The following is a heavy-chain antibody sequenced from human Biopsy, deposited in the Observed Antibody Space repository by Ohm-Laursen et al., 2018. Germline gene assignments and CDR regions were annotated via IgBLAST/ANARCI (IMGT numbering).Heavy chain of an antibody. CDR3: AKGQDLRGGAEYFQH. V-gene: IGHV1-2*02. CDR1: GYTFTGQY. Sequence: SVKVSCKASGYTFTGQYLHWVRQVPGQGLEWMGWINPHSGTTKFAQDFQGRVTMTRDTPITTAYMELRRLRSDDTAVYYCAKGQDLRGGAEYFQHWGQGALVTVSS. J-gene: IGHJ1*01. D-gene: IGHD2-15*01. CDR2: INPHSGTT.